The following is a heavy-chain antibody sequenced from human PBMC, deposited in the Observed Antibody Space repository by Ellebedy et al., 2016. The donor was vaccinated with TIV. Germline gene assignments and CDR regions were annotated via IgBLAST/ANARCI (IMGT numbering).Heavy chain of an antibody. CDR1: GGSFSGYY. CDR3: ARGATTDFDY. V-gene: IGHV4-34*01. D-gene: IGHD5-12*01. J-gene: IGHJ4*02. Sequence: SETLSLTXAVYGGSFSGYYWSWIRQPPGKGLEWIGEINHSGSTNYNPSLKSRVTISVDTSKNQFSLKLSSVTAADTAVYYCARGATTDFDYWGQGTLVTVSS. CDR2: INHSGST.